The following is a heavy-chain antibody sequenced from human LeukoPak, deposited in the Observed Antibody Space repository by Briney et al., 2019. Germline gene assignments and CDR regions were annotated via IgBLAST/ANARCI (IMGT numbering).Heavy chain of an antibody. V-gene: IGHV1-69*13. Sequence: ASVKVSCKASGGTFSSYAISWVRQAPGQGLEWMGGIIPIFGTASYAQKFQGRVTITADESTSTAYMERRSLRSDDTAVYYCARGITMVRGVINPTGDYWGQGTLVTVSS. CDR2: IIPIFGTA. D-gene: IGHD3-10*01. J-gene: IGHJ4*02. CDR3: ARGITMVRGVINPTGDY. CDR1: GGTFSSYA.